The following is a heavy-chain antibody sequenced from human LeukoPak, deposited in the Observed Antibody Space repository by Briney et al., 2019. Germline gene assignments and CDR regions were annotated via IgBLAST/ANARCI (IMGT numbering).Heavy chain of an antibody. CDR2: IYSGGST. J-gene: IGHJ3*02. D-gene: IGHD3-22*01. CDR3: ARTDSSGYLDAFDI. Sequence: GSLRLSCAASGFTVSSNYMSWVRQAPGKGLEWVSVIYSGGSTYYADSVKGRFTISRDNSKNTLYLQMNSLRAEDTAVYYCARTDSSGYLDAFDIWGQGTMVTVSS. V-gene: IGHV3-66*01. CDR1: GFTVSSNY.